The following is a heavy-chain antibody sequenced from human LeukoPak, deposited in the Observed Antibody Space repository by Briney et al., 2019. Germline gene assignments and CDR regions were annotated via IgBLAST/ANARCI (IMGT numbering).Heavy chain of an antibody. J-gene: IGHJ4*02. Sequence: GGSLRLSCAASGFTFSSYGMHWVRQAPGKGLEWVAVISYDGSNKYYADSVKGRFTISRDNSKNTLYLQMNSLRAEDTAVYYCANSPIGSSGWHDYWGQGTLVTVSS. CDR1: GFTFSSYG. V-gene: IGHV3-30*18. CDR2: ISYDGSNK. D-gene: IGHD6-19*01. CDR3: ANSPIGSSGWHDY.